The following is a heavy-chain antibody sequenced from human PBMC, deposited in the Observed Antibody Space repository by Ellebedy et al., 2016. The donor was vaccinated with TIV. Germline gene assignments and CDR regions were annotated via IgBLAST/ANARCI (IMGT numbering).Heavy chain of an antibody. CDR3: ASLGGSQRYSD. CDR1: AFTFNRYW. CDR2: IKQDGSKK. V-gene: IGHV3-7*01. J-gene: IGHJ4*02. D-gene: IGHD2-2*02. Sequence: GESLKFSCAASAFTFNRYWMSSVRLPPGKGLEWVANIKQDGSKKYHVDYVRGRFTISRDNARNSLYLQMKSLRAEDTAVYYCASLGGSQRYSDWGQGTLVTVSS.